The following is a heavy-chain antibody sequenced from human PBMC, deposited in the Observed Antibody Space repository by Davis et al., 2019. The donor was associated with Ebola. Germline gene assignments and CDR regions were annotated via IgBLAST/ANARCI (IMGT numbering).Heavy chain of an antibody. CDR3: ARVVTMIVGGWFDP. CDR1: GGSISSSSYY. CDR2: IYYSGST. D-gene: IGHD3-22*01. J-gene: IGHJ5*02. V-gene: IGHV4-30-4*08. Sequence: SEILSLTCTVSGGSISSSSYYWGWIRQPPGKGLEWIGYIYYSGSTYYNPSLKSRVTISVDTSKNQFSLKLSSVTAADTAVYNCARVVTMIVGGWFDPWGQGTLVTVSS.